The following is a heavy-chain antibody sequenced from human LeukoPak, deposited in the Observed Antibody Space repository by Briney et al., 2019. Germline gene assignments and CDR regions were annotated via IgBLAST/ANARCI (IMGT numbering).Heavy chain of an antibody. V-gene: IGHV3-66*01. D-gene: IGHD6-13*01. CDR1: GFTVSSNY. J-gene: IGHJ4*02. CDR3: ARDNIAAAGSPLFDY. Sequence: GGSLRLSCAACGFTVSSNYMSWVRQAPGKGLEWVSVIYSGGSTYYADSVKGRFTISRDNSKNTLYLQMNSLRAEDTAVYYCARDNIAAAGSPLFDYWGQGTLVTVSS. CDR2: IYSGGST.